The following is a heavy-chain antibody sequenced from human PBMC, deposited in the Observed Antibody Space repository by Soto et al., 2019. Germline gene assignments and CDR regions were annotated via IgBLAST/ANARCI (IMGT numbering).Heavy chain of an antibody. CDR1: GFTFSNYA. CDR3: SKHGDYGMYLYYMDV. V-gene: IGHV3-23*01. J-gene: IGHJ6*03. D-gene: IGHD4-17*01. CDR2: ISGSGVNTHYADS. Sequence: PGGSLRLSCVASGFTFSNYAMSWVRQAPGKGLEWVATISGSGVNTHYADSHYADSVEGRFTISRDDAKNTLYLQMNSLRADDTALYSCSKHGDYGMYLYYMDVWGKGSTVTVSS.